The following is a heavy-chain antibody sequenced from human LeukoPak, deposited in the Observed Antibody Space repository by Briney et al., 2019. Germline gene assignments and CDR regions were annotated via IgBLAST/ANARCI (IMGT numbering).Heavy chain of an antibody. J-gene: IGHJ4*02. CDR2: INHSGST. CDR1: GGSFSGYY. D-gene: IGHD3-22*01. V-gene: IGHV4-34*01. Sequence: PSETLSLTCAVYGGSFSGYYWSWIRQPPGKGLEWIGEINHSGSTNYNPSLKSRVTISVDTSKNQFSLKLSSVTAADTAVYYCAGGFNDSSGYYYDPFDYWGQGTLVTVSS. CDR3: AGGFNDSSGYYYDPFDY.